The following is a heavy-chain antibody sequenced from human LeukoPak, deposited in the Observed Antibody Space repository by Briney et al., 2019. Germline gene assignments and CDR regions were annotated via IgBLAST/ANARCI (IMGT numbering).Heavy chain of an antibody. CDR1: GFTFSSYS. D-gene: IGHD7-27*01. CDR3: AKRGNWGFFDY. Sequence: GSLRLSCAASGFTFSSYSMNWVRQAPGKGLEWIGSIYHSGSTYYNPSLKSRVTILIDTSKNQFSLKLSSVTAADTAVYYCAKRGNWGFFDYWGQGTLVTVSS. V-gene: IGHV4-38-2*01. CDR2: IYHSGST. J-gene: IGHJ4*02.